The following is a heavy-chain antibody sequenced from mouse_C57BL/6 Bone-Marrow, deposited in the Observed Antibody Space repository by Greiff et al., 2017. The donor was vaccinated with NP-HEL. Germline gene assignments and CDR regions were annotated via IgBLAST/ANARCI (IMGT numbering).Heavy chain of an antibody. V-gene: IGHV3-6*01. CDR3: ARVTTVVPFDY. CDR1: GYSITSGYY. Sequence: EVKLKESGPGLVKPSQSLSLTCSVTGYSITSGYYWNWIRQFPGNKLEWMGYISYDGSNNYNPSLKNRISITRDTSKNQFFLKLNSVTTEDTATYYCARVTTVVPFDYWGQGTTLTVSS. D-gene: IGHD1-1*01. CDR2: ISYDGSN. J-gene: IGHJ2*01.